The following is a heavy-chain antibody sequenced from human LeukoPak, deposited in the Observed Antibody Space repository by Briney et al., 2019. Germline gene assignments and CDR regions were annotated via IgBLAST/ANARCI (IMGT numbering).Heavy chain of an antibody. Sequence: ASVKVSCKVSGYTLTELSMHWVRQAPGKGLEWVGGFDPEDGETIYAQKFQGRVTMTEDTSTDTAYMELSSLRSEDTAVYYCATAYYGSGSYYTHTYYMDVWGKGTTVTVSS. CDR3: ATAYYGSGSYYTHTYYMDV. CDR1: GYTLTELS. J-gene: IGHJ6*03. CDR2: FDPEDGET. D-gene: IGHD3-10*01. V-gene: IGHV1-24*01.